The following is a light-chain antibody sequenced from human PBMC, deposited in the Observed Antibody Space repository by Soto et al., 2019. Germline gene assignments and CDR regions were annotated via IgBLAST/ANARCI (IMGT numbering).Light chain of an antibody. J-gene: IGKJ1*01. Sequence: DTQMTQSPSTLSASVGDRVTITCRASQSLSSWLAWYQQKPGKAPKLLVYKASSLKTGVPPRFSGSESGTECSLTISSLQHDDFATYYCQQYNTYPWTFGQGTKVEFK. CDR2: KAS. V-gene: IGKV1-5*03. CDR1: QSLSSW. CDR3: QQYNTYPWT.